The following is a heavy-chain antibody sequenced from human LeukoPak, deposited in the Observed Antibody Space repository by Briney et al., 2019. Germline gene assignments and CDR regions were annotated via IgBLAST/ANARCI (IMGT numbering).Heavy chain of an antibody. Sequence: ASVKVSCKASGYTFTSYAMHWVRQAPGQRLEWMGWINAGNGNTKYSQKFQGRVTITRDTSASTAYMELSSLRSEDTAVYYCARGPSQYSGSYRKPDNWFDPWGQGTLVTVSS. V-gene: IGHV1-3*01. J-gene: IGHJ5*02. CDR1: GYTFTSYA. CDR2: INAGNGNT. D-gene: IGHD1-26*01. CDR3: ARGPSQYSGSYRKPDNWFDP.